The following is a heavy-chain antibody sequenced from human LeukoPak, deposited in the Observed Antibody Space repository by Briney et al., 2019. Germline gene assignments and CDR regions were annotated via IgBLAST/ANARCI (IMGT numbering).Heavy chain of an antibody. J-gene: IGHJ2*01. Sequence: SETLSLTCAVYGGSFSGYYWSWIRQPPGKGLEWIGEINHSGSTNYNPSLKSRVTISVDTSKNQFSLKLSSVTAADTAVYYCARARRLQNRKAGWYFDLWGRGTLVTVSS. V-gene: IGHV4-34*01. CDR2: INHSGST. CDR1: GGSFSGYY. CDR3: ARARRLQNRKAGWYFDL. D-gene: IGHD5-24*01.